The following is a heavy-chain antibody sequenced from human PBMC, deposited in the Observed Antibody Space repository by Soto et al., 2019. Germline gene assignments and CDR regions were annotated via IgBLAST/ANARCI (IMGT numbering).Heavy chain of an antibody. D-gene: IGHD3-9*01. CDR2: IYYSGST. CDR3: ARDARNYDILTGYPDYYYYGMDV. J-gene: IGHJ6*02. CDR1: GGSISSSSYY. Sequence: SETLSLTCTVSGGSISSSSYYWGWIRQPPGKGLEWIGYIYYSGSTNYNPSLKSRVTISVDTSKNQFSLKLSSVTAADTAVYYCARDARNYDILTGYPDYYYYGMDVWGQGTTVTVSS. V-gene: IGHV4-61*01.